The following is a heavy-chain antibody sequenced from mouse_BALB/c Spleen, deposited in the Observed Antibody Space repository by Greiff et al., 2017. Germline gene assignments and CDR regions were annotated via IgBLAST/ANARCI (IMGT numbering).Heavy chain of an antibody. CDR1: GFAFSSYD. CDR3: AREGSPMRTTRPFAY. D-gene: IGHD2-4*01. V-gene: IGHV5-12-1*01. J-gene: IGHJ3*01. Sequence: EVKLVESGGGLVKPGGSLKLSCAASGFAFSSYDMSWVRQTPEKRLEWVAYISSGGGSTYYPDTVKGRFTISRDNAKNTLYLQMSSLKSEDTAMYNCAREGSPMRTTRPFAYWGEGTLVTVSA. CDR2: ISSGGGST.